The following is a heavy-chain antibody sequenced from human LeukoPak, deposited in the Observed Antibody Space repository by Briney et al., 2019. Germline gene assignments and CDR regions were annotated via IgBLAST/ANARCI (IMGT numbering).Heavy chain of an antibody. Sequence: PSETLSLTCTVSGGSISSSSYYWGWIRQPPGKGLERIGSIYYSGSTYYNPSLKSRVTISVDTSKNQFSLKLSSVTAADTAVYYCAGIFGVVTLNWFDPWGQGTLVTVSS. V-gene: IGHV4-39*01. CDR1: GGSISSSSYY. J-gene: IGHJ5*02. D-gene: IGHD3-3*01. CDR3: AGIFGVVTLNWFDP. CDR2: IYYSGST.